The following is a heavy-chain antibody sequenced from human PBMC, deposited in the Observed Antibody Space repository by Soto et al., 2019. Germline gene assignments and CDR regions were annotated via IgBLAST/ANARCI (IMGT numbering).Heavy chain of an antibody. CDR2: IYHSGST. J-gene: IGHJ4*02. Sequence: PSETLSLTCAVSGGSISSGGYSWSWIRQPPGKGLEWIGYIYHSGSTYYNPSLKSRVTISVDRSKNQFSLKLSSVTAADTAVYYCARVAFDFWSGYLDYWGQGTLVTVSS. V-gene: IGHV4-30-2*01. D-gene: IGHD3-3*01. CDR3: ARVAFDFWSGYLDY. CDR1: GGSISSGGYS.